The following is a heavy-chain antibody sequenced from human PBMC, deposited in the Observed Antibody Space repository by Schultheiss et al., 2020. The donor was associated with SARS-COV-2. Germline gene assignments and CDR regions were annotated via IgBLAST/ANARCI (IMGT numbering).Heavy chain of an antibody. V-gene: IGHV3-19*01. CDR1: GFTFSNSD. Sequence: GGSLRLSCAASGFTFSNSDMNWVRQAPGKGLEWVSGVSWNGSRTHYADSVKGRFIISRDNSRNFLYQQMNSLRAEDTAVYYCAREPGPEDYVWGSYRLFDYWGQGTLVTVSS. CDR2: VSWNGSRT. D-gene: IGHD3-16*02. J-gene: IGHJ4*02. CDR3: AREPGPEDYVWGSYRLFDY.